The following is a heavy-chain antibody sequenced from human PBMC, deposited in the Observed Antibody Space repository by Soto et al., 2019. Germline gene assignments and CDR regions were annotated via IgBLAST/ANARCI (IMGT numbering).Heavy chain of an antibody. J-gene: IGHJ6*02. Sequence: ASLKVSCKASGYTFTSYGISWVRQAPGQGLEWLGWISAYNGNTNYAQKLQGRVTMTTDTSTSTAYMELRSLRYDDTAVYYCARVLEFGYYYYYGMDVWGQGTTVTVSS. D-gene: IGHD3-10*01. CDR3: ARVLEFGYYYYYGMDV. CDR1: GYTFTSYG. CDR2: ISAYNGNT. V-gene: IGHV1-18*01.